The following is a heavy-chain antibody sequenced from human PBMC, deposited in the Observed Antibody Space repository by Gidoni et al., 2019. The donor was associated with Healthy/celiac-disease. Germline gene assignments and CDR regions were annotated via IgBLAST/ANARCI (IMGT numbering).Heavy chain of an antibody. CDR1: GGTFSSYA. CDR2: IIPIFGTA. Sequence: QVQLVQSGAEVTKPGSSVKVSCKASGGTFSSYAISWVRQAPGQGLEWMGGIIPIFGTANYAQKFQGRVTIAADKSTSTAYMELSSLRSEDTAVYYCARDPGYCSSTSCYRDYYYYGMDVWGQGTTVTVSS. CDR3: ARDPGYCSSTSCYRDYYYYGMDV. V-gene: IGHV1-69*06. D-gene: IGHD2-2*02. J-gene: IGHJ6*02.